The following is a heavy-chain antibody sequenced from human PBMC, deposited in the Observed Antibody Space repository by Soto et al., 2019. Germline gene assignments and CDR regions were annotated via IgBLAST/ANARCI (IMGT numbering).Heavy chain of an antibody. V-gene: IGHV3-7*01. CDR2: IKQDGSEK. D-gene: IGHD4-4*01. J-gene: IGHJ6*02. Sequence: EVQLVESGGGLVQPGGSLRLSCAASGFTFSSYWMSWVRQAPGKGLEWVANIKQDGSEKYYVDSVKGRFTISRDNAKNSLYLQMNSLRAEDTAVYYCARWGYSNYFAYYYGMDVWGQGTTVTVSS. CDR3: ARWGYSNYFAYYYGMDV. CDR1: GFTFSSYW.